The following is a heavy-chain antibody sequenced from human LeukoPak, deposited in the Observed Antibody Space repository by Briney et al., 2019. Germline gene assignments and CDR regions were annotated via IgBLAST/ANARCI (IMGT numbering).Heavy chain of an antibody. D-gene: IGHD7-27*01. CDR1: GGSFSSTAYY. CDR2: IYYSGST. V-gene: IGHV4-39*07. CDR3: ARWGSAFDY. Sequence: SETLSLTCTVSGGSFSSTAYYWGWIRQPPGKGLEWIGSIYYSGSTYYNPSLKSRVTISVDTSKNQFSLKLSSVTAADTAVYYCARWGSAFDYWGQETLVTVSS. J-gene: IGHJ4*02.